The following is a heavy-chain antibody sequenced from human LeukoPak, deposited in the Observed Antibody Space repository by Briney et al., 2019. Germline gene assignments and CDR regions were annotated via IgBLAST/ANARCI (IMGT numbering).Heavy chain of an antibody. J-gene: IGHJ4*02. CDR1: GFTVSSNY. V-gene: IGHV3-21*01. D-gene: IGHD6-13*01. Sequence: GGSLRLSCAASGFTVSSNYMSWVRQAPGKGLEWVSSISSSSSYIYYADSVKGRFTISRDNAKNSLYLQMNSLRAEDTAVYYCARVWRGGDQWQQLGFDYWGQGTLVTVSS. CDR3: ARVWRGGDQWQQLGFDY. CDR2: ISSSSSYI.